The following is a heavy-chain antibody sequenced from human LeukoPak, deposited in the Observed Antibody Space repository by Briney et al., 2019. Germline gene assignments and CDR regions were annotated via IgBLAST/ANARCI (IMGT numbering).Heavy chain of an antibody. J-gene: IGHJ4*02. CDR1: GGSISSYY. CDR3: AIAPIALAGLNY. D-gene: IGHD3-3*01. Sequence: SESLSLTCTVSGGSISSYYWSWIRQPAGKGLEWVGRIYGSGNTNYNPSSKSGVTMSVDKSKNQFSRNPRSVHAADTPVYYLAIAPIALAGLNYWGQGTQFTVSS. V-gene: IGHV4-4*07. CDR2: IYGSGNT.